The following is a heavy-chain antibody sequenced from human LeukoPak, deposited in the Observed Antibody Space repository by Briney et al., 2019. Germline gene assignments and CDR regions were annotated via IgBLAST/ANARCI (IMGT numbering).Heavy chain of an antibody. D-gene: IGHD3-3*01. V-gene: IGHV4-61*02. CDR1: GGSISSGSYY. Sequence: SQTLSLTCTVSGGSISSGSYYWSWIRQPAGKGLEWIGRIYTSGSTNYNPSLKSRVTISVDTSKNQFSLKLSSVTAADTAVYYCARALKDFWSGYYFDYWGQGTLVTVSS. CDR2: IYTSGST. J-gene: IGHJ4*02. CDR3: ARALKDFWSGYYFDY.